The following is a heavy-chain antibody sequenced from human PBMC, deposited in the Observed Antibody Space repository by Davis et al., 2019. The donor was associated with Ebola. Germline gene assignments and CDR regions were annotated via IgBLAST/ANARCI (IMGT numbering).Heavy chain of an antibody. CDR2: ISAYNGNT. CDR1: GYTFTRYG. J-gene: IGHJ4*02. CDR3: ARDLGMISGSYFDY. D-gene: IGHD1-26*01. Sequence: AASVKVSCKASGYTFTRYGISRVRQAPGQGLEWMGWISAYNGNTNYAQKLQGRVTMTTDTSTSTAYMELRSLRSDDTAVYYCARDLGMISGSYFDYWGQGTLVTVSS. V-gene: IGHV1-18*01.